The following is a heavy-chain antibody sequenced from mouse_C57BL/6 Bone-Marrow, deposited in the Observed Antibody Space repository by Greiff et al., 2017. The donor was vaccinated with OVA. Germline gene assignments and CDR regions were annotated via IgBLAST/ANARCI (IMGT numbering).Heavy chain of an antibody. Sequence: VQVQQPGAELVQPGASVTVSCKASGYTFTRYWMHWVPPRPGQVLEWIGRIPPSYSDTNYNQKFPGKATLTVDTSSSTAYMQLSSLTSEDSAVSYCAISGGQLRPLDYWGEGATLTVSS. CDR2: IPPSYSDT. D-gene: IGHD3-2*02. CDR3: AISGGQLRPLDY. J-gene: IGHJ2*01. V-gene: IGHV1-74*01. CDR1: GYTFTRYW.